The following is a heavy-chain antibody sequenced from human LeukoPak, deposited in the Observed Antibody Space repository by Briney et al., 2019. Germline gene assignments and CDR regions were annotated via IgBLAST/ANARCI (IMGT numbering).Heavy chain of an antibody. D-gene: IGHD6-13*01. V-gene: IGHV3-21*04. CDR3: ARDFGSWLE. CDR2: ISSSGSYK. J-gene: IGHJ4*02. CDR1: GFTFSDYS. Sequence: GGSLRLSCAASGFTFSDYSMNWVRQAPGKGLEWVSCISSSGSYKYYADSVEGRFTISRDNSKNTLYLQMNSLRAEDTAVYYCARDFGSWLEWGQGTLVTVSS.